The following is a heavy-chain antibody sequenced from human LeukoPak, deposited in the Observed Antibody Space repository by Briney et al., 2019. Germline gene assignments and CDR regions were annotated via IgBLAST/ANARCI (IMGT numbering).Heavy chain of an antibody. V-gene: IGHV1-46*01. CDR3: AGTYYYDSSGYYPAFDY. D-gene: IGHD3-22*01. J-gene: IGHJ4*02. Sequence: ASVKVSCKASGYMFTSYYMHWVRQAPGQGLEWMGIIHPSGGSTSYAQKFQGRVTMTRDTSTSTVYMELSSLRSEDTAVYYCAGTYYYDSSGYYPAFDYWGQGTLVTVSS. CDR2: IHPSGGST. CDR1: GYMFTSYY.